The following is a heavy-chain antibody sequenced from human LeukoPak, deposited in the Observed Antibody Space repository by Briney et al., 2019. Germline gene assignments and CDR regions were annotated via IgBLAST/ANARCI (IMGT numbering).Heavy chain of an antibody. CDR2: IYYTGSS. J-gene: IGHJ5*02. CDR3: ARVEPLKMVKSP. CDR1: GGSMNNYY. D-gene: IGHD5-18*01. Sequence: SETLSLTCTVSGGSMNNYYWSWIRQPPGKGLECIGHIYYTGSSNYNPSLKSRVTISVNSSKNQFSLRLNSVTAADTAVYYCARVEPLKMVKSPWGQGILVTVSS. V-gene: IGHV4-59*01.